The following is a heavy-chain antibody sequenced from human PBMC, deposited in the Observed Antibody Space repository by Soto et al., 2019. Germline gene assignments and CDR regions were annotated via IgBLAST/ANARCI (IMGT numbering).Heavy chain of an antibody. Sequence: SETLSLTCTVSGGSISGSGYYWGWMRQPPGKGLEWIGTIYYSGTTYYTPSLKSRLTISVDTSKNQFSLKLTSVTAADTAVYFCERHSIWLLLSDYWGQGSLVT. CDR3: ERHSIWLLLSDY. V-gene: IGHV4-39*01. D-gene: IGHD3-22*01. CDR1: GGSISGSGYY. J-gene: IGHJ4*02. CDR2: IYYSGTT.